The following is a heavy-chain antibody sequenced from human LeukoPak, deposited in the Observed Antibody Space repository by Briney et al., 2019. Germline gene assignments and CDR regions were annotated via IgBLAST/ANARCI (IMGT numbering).Heavy chain of an antibody. CDR3: ARLGSYGAFDI. V-gene: IGHV3-48*01. CDR1: GFTLSGYS. D-gene: IGHD1-26*01. J-gene: IGHJ3*02. Sequence: GGSLRLSCAASGFTLSGYSINWVRQAPGKGLEWVSYISSSTTTIYYVDSVKGRFTISRDNAKDSLYLQMNSLRAEDTAVYYCARLGSYGAFDIWGQGTMVTVSS. CDR2: ISSSTTTI.